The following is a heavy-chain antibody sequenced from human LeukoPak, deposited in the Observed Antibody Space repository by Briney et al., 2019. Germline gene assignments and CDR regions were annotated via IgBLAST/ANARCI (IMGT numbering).Heavy chain of an antibody. CDR2: IYYSGST. CDR1: GGSISSYY. CDR3: ARIQSEGWSVPGWSDP. V-gene: IGHV4-59*01. J-gene: IGHJ5*02. D-gene: IGHD2-15*01. Sequence: SETLSLTCTVSGGSISSYYWSWIRQPPGKGLEWIGYIYYSGSTNYNPSLKSRVTISVDTSKNQFSLKLSSVTAADTAVYYCARIQSEGWSVPGWSDPWGQGTLVTVSS.